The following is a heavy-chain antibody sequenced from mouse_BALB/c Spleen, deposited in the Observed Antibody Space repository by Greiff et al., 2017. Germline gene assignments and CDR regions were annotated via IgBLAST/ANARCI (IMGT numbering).Heavy chain of an antibody. CDR3: ARGVPDY. CDR1: GYTFTSYW. CDR2: IYPGDGDT. Sequence: QVHVKQSGAELARPGASVKLSCKASGYTFTSYWMQWVKQRPGQGLEWIGAIYPGDGDTRYTQKFKGKATLTADKSSSTAYMQLSSLASEDSAVYYCARGVPDYWGQGTTLTVSS. V-gene: IGHV1-87*01. J-gene: IGHJ2*01. D-gene: IGHD2-14*01.